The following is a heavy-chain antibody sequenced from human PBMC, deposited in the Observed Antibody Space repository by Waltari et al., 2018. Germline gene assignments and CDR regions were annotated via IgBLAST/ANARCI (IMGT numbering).Heavy chain of an antibody. D-gene: IGHD6-19*01. CDR3: ATSGVKAVADAFDI. Sequence: QVQLQESGPGLVKPSQTLSLTCTVSGGSISSGSYYWSWIRQPAGKGLEWIGYIYTSGSTYYNPSLKSRVTISVDTSKNQFSLKLSSVTAADTAVYYCATSGVKAVADAFDIWGQGTMVTVSS. V-gene: IGHV4-61*09. J-gene: IGHJ3*02. CDR1: GGSISSGSYY. CDR2: IYTSGST.